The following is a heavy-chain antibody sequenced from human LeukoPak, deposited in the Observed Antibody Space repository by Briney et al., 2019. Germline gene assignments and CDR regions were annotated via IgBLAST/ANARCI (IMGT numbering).Heavy chain of an antibody. D-gene: IGHD6-13*01. V-gene: IGHV4-34*01. CDR2: INDGVGT. Sequence: SETLSLTCAVYGGSFSGHFWTWIRQSPGKGLEWIGDINDGVGTNYNPSLKSRVTISVDTSKNQFSLKLSSVTAADTAVYYCARHLSHSSSWNWFDPWGQGTLVTVSS. J-gene: IGHJ5*02. CDR3: ARHLSHSSSWNWFDP. CDR1: GGSFSGHF.